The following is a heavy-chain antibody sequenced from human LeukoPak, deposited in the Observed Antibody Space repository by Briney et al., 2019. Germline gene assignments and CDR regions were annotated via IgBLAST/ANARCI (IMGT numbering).Heavy chain of an antibody. Sequence: GRSLRLSCAASGFTFSSYGMHWVRQAPGKGLEWVAVIWYDGSNKYYADSVKGRFTISRDNSKNTLYLQMNSLRAEDTAVYYCARGGWVVVTASFDYRGQGTLVTVSS. CDR1: GFTFSSYG. V-gene: IGHV3-33*01. J-gene: IGHJ4*02. CDR3: ARGGWVVVTASFDY. CDR2: IWYDGSNK. D-gene: IGHD2-21*02.